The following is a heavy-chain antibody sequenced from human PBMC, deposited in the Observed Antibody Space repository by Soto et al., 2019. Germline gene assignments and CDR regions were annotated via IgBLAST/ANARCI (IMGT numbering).Heavy chain of an antibody. CDR1: GFTVSSNY. J-gene: IGHJ3*02. Sequence: EVQLVESGGGLVQPGGSLRLSCAASGFTVSSNYMSWVRQAPGKGLEWVSVIYSGGSTYYADSVKGRFTISRDNSKNTLYLQMNSLRAEDTAVYYCARNVWGKQWLVRKGADAFDIWGQGTMVTVSS. CDR3: ARNVWGKQWLVRKGADAFDI. D-gene: IGHD6-19*01. V-gene: IGHV3-66*01. CDR2: IYSGGST.